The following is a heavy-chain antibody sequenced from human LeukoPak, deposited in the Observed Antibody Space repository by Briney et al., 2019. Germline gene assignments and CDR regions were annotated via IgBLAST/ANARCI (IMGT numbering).Heavy chain of an antibody. CDR2: IIPIFGTA. Sequence: ASVKVSCKASGGTFSSYAISWVRQAPGQGLEWMGGIIPIFGTANYAQKFQGRVTITADESTSTAYMELSCLRSEDTAVYYCARAKVRGVTDSPDVWGKGTTVTVSS. D-gene: IGHD3-10*01. J-gene: IGHJ6*04. CDR3: ARAKVRGVTDSPDV. CDR1: GGTFSSYA. V-gene: IGHV1-69*01.